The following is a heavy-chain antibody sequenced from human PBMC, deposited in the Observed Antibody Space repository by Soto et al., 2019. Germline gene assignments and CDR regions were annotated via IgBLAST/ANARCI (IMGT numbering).Heavy chain of an antibody. CDR2: IIPIIGTA. J-gene: IGHJ4*02. CDR3: ARGGVDVVATSAFDY. Sequence: QVQLVQSGAEVKKPGSSVKVSCKASGGTFNNYAISWVRQAPGQGLEWMGGIIPIIGTADYAHKFQGRLAMSADESTGTTFMELSSLRSEDTALYYCARGGVDVVATSAFDYWGQGTRVNVSS. V-gene: IGHV1-69*01. CDR1: GGTFNNYA. D-gene: IGHD5-12*01.